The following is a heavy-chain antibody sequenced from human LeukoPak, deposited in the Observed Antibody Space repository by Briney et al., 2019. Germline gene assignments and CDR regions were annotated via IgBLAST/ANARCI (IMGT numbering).Heavy chain of an antibody. D-gene: IGHD6-19*01. J-gene: IGHJ4*02. Sequence: PSETLSLTCTVSGGSISSSSYYWGWIRQPPGKGLEWIGSIYNSGSTHNNPSLNSRVTVSRDTSKNQFSLKVTSMTAADTAVYYCARVGWQWGGDTFDYWGQGILVTVSS. CDR3: ARVGWQWGGDTFDY. CDR2: IYNSGST. CDR1: GGSISSSSYY. V-gene: IGHV4-39*07.